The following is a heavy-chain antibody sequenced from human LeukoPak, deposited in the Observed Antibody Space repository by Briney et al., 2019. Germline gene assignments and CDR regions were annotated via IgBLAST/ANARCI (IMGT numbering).Heavy chain of an antibody. V-gene: IGHV4-34*01. Sequence: SETLSLTCAVYGGSFSAYYWSWIRQPPGKGLEWIGETDHSGSTNYNPSLKSRVTISVDTSKNQFSLKLSSVTAADTAVYYCASGSGSHLERDYYFDFWGQGTLVTVSS. CDR1: GGSFSAYY. J-gene: IGHJ4*02. CDR3: ASGSGSHLERDYYFDF. D-gene: IGHD3-10*01. CDR2: TDHSGST.